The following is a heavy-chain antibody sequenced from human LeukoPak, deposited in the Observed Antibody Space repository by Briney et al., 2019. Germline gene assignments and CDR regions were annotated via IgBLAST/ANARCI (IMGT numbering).Heavy chain of an antibody. CDR3: LRARSGMDV. CDR2: INPNSGDA. V-gene: IGHV1-2*02. CDR1: GYLFIGQF. Sequence: ASVKVSCKASGYLFIGQFLHWVRQAPGQGLEWMGWINPNSGDAKSAHQFQGRVTGSRDTSISTVYMELSSLTSDDTAVYYCLRARSGMDVWGQGTAVTVSS. J-gene: IGHJ6*02.